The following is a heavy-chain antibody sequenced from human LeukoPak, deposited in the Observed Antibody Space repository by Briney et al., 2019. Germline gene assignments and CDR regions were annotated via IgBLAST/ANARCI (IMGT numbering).Heavy chain of an antibody. V-gene: IGHV1-69*13. Sequence: SVEVSCKASGGTFSSYAISWVRQAPGQGLEWMGGIIPIFGTANYAQKFQGRVTITADESTSTAYMELSSLRSEDTAVYYCAREGSGSYYFDYWGQGTLVTVSS. D-gene: IGHD1-26*01. CDR2: IIPIFGTA. J-gene: IGHJ4*02. CDR3: AREGSGSYYFDY. CDR1: GGTFSSYA.